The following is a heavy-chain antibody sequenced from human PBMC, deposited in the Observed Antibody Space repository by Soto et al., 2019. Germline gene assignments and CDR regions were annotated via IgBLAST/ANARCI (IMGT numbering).Heavy chain of an antibody. V-gene: IGHV6-1*01. J-gene: IGHJ6*02. CDR1: GDSVSSNSAA. CDR2: TYYRSKWYN. D-gene: IGHD6-19*01. Sequence: PSQTLSLTCAISGDSVSSNSAALNWIRQSPSRGLEWLGRTYYRSKWYNDYAVSVKSRITINPDTSKNQFSLQLNSVTPEDTAVYYCAREWAVAGIGYYYGMDVWGQGTMVTVSS. CDR3: AREWAVAGIGYYYGMDV.